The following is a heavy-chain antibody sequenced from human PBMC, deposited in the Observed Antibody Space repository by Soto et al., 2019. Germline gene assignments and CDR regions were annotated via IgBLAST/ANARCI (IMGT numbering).Heavy chain of an antibody. Sequence: EVQLVESGGGLVQPGGSLRLSCAASGFTFSSYAMHWVRQAPGKGLEYVSAISGNGGSTYYANSVKGRFTISRDNWRNTLYLQMGSLRAEDMAVYYCARRGYGLYFDYWGQGTLVTVSS. J-gene: IGHJ4*02. CDR2: ISGNGGST. CDR3: ARRGYGLYFDY. V-gene: IGHV3-64*01. D-gene: IGHD3-10*01. CDR1: GFTFSSYA.